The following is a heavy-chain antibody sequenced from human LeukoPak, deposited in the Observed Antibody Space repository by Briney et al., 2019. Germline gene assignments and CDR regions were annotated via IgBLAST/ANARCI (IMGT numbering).Heavy chain of an antibody. CDR3: ARVGRYGSGSSTFDY. V-gene: IGHV4-4*07. Sequence: PSETLSLTCTASGGSISSYYWSWIRQPAGKGLEWIGRIYTSGSTNYNPSLKSRVTMSVDTSKNQFSLKLSSVTAADTAVYYCARVGRYGSGSSTFDYWGQGTLVTVSS. CDR2: IYTSGST. D-gene: IGHD3-10*01. CDR1: GGSISSYY. J-gene: IGHJ4*02.